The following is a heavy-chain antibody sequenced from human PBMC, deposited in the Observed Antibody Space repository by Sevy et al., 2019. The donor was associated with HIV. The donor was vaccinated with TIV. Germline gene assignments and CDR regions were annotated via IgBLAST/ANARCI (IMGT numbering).Heavy chain of an antibody. V-gene: IGHV3-23*01. J-gene: IGHJ6*02. D-gene: IGHD2-15*01. CDR3: AKGDRSFYGIDV. Sequence: GGSLRLSCAASGFTFGTYVMNWVRQAPGKGLEWVSGISGSGGSTYYADPVKGRITISRDNSKKTVYLQMNSLRAEDTAVYYCAKGDRSFYGIDVWGQGTTVTVSS. CDR1: GFTFGTYV. CDR2: ISGSGGST.